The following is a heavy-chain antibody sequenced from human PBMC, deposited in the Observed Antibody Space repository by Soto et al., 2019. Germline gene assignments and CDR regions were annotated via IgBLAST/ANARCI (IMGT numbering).Heavy chain of an antibody. CDR2: IKQDGSEK. CDR1: GFTFSSYW. Sequence: EVQLVESGGGLVQPGGSLRLSCAASGFTFSSYWMSWVRQAPGKGLEWVANIKQDGSEKYYVDSVKGRFTIYRDNAKNSLYLQMNSLRAEDTAVYYCARVVVVPAAIPWDYYYYGMDVWGQGTTVTVSS. D-gene: IGHD2-2*01. CDR3: ARVVVVPAAIPWDYYYYGMDV. V-gene: IGHV3-7*03. J-gene: IGHJ6*02.